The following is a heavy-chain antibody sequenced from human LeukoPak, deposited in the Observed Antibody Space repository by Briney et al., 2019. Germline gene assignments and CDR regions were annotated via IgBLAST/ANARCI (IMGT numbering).Heavy chain of an antibody. CDR1: GYTLTELS. V-gene: IGHV1-24*01. Sequence: GASVKVSCKVSGYTLTELSMHWVRQAPGKGLEWMGGFDPEDGETIYAQKFQGRVTMTEDTSTDTAYMELSSLRSEDTAVYYCATGYSSSSNYYYYYYMDVWGKGTTVTVSS. D-gene: IGHD6-6*01. CDR2: FDPEDGET. CDR3: ATGYSSSSNYYYYYYMDV. J-gene: IGHJ6*03.